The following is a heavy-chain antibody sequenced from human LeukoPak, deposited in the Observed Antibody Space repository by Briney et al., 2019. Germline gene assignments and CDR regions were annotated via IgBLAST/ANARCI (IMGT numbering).Heavy chain of an antibody. CDR3: AQGTPTGYGTSWFDY. D-gene: IGHD6-13*01. CDR2: ITGSCGNT. V-gene: IGHV3-23*01. CDR1: GFTFSSYA. Sequence: PGGSLRLSCAASGFTFSSYAMSWVRQAPGKGLEWVSLITGSCGNTYSADSVKGRFTISRDNSKNTLYLQMSSLRAEDTAICYCAQGTPTGYGTSWFDYWGQGTLVTVSS. J-gene: IGHJ4*02.